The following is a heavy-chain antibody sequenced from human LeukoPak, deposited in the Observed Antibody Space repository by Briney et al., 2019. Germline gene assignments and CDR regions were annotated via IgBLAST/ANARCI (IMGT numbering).Heavy chain of an antibody. Sequence: GASVKVSCKACGYTFTSYGISWVRQANGAGLELMGWISAYNGNTNYAQKLQGRGTMTTDTSTSPAYMELRSLRSDDTAVYYCARDRVYCSGGSCLNWFDPWGQGTLVTVSS. V-gene: IGHV1-18*04. J-gene: IGHJ5*02. CDR1: GYTFTSYG. CDR3: ARDRVYCSGGSCLNWFDP. CDR2: ISAYNGNT. D-gene: IGHD2-15*01.